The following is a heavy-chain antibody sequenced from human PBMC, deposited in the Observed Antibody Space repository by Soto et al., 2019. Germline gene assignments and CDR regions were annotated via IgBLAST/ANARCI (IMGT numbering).Heavy chain of an antibody. Sequence: QITLKESGPTLVKPTQTLTLTCTFSGFSLNTGGLGVGWIRQPPGKALEWLALIYLYDDKRYSPSLKSRLSIPKDTSNIQVVLTMTNLDPVDTATYYCTQSRCGGDCLWSYSSHYYYGMDVCGQGTTVTVSS. CDR1: GFSLNTGGLG. J-gene: IGHJ6*02. CDR3: TQSRCGGDCLWSYSSHYYYGMDV. V-gene: IGHV2-5*01. CDR2: IYLYDDK. D-gene: IGHD2-21*02.